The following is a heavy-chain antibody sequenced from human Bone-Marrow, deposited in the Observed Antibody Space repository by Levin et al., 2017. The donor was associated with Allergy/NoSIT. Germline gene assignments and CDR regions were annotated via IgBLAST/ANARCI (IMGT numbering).Heavy chain of an antibody. CDR3: AKRSGDSFGYFDL. J-gene: IGHJ2*01. CDR1: GFTFSSYS. Sequence: GESLKISCAASGFTFSSYSMSWVRQAPGKGLEWVSAITGSGRYTNYADSVRGRLTISRDNSENTLYLQMNSLRGEDTAIYYCAKRSGDSFGYFDLWGRGTLVTVSS. V-gene: IGHV3-23*01. CDR2: ITGSGRYT. D-gene: IGHD2-21*02.